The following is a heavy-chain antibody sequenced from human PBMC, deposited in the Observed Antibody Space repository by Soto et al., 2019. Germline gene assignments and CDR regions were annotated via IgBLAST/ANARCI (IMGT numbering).Heavy chain of an antibody. V-gene: IGHV4-30-4*01. CDR1: GDSVNSDNYY. D-gene: IGHD6-19*01. Sequence: SETLSLTCDVFGDSVNSDNYYWTWIRQPPGKDLEWIGNIYFIGSTYYNPSLNSRVTLSIDTSKNHFSLKLTSVTAADTAMYYCARNRAVAGREEWGQGNLVTVSS. J-gene: IGHJ1*01. CDR3: ARNRAVAGREE. CDR2: IYFIGST.